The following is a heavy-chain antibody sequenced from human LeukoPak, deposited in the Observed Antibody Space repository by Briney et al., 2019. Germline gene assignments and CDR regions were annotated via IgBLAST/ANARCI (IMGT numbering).Heavy chain of an antibody. Sequence: GGSLRLSCAASGFTFSSYAMSWVRQAPGKGLEWVSAISGSGGSTYYADSVKGRFTISRDNSKNTLYLQMNSLRADDTAVYYCASRYSSGWYDYWGQGTLVTVSS. CDR3: ASRYSSGWYDY. CDR1: GFTFSSYA. D-gene: IGHD6-19*01. V-gene: IGHV3-23*01. J-gene: IGHJ4*02. CDR2: ISGSGGST.